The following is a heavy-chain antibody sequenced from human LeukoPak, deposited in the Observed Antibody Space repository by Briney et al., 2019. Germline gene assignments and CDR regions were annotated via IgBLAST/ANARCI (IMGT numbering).Heavy chain of an antibody. CDR2: INPNSGGT. CDR1: GYTFTGYY. J-gene: IGHJ4*02. CDR3: AREYCSSTSCFDYFDY. D-gene: IGHD2-2*01. V-gene: IGHV1-2*04. Sequence: ASVKVSCKASGYTFTGYYMHWVRQAPGQGLEWMGWINPNSGGTNYAQKFQGWVTMTWDTSISTAYMELSRLRSDDTAVYYCAREYCSSTSCFDYFDYWGQGTLVTVSS.